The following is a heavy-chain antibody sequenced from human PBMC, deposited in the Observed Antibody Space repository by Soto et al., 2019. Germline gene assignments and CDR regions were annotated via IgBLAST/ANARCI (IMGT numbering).Heavy chain of an antibody. CDR2: INSDGSST. D-gene: IGHD6-19*01. CDR1: GFTFSSYW. V-gene: IGHV3-74*01. J-gene: IGHJ4*02. Sequence: PGGSLRLSCAASGFTFSSYWMHWVRQAPGKGLVWVSRINSDGSSTSYADSVKGRFTISRDNAKNTLYLQMNSLRAEDTAVYYCAKSHTTSGWYVTTDYWGQGTRVP. CDR3: AKSHTTSGWYVTTDY.